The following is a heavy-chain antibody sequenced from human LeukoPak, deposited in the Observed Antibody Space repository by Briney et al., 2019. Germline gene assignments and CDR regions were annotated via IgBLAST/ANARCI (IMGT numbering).Heavy chain of an antibody. V-gene: IGHV4-30-4*01. D-gene: IGHD2-2*01. Sequence: SETLSLTCTVSGASISGSNYYWSWIRQPPGKGLEWIGYIYHSGYTYYNPSLNSRLAISVDTSKNQFSLKLTSVTDADTAVYYCARLSQGWVCSSTGCSSDVWGQGTTVTVSS. J-gene: IGHJ6*02. CDR2: IYHSGYT. CDR1: GASISGSNYY. CDR3: ARLSQGWVCSSTGCSSDV.